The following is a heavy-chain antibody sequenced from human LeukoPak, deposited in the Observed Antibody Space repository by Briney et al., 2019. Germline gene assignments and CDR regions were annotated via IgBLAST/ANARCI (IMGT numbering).Heavy chain of an antibody. D-gene: IGHD6-19*01. CDR3: ASWPGGWYGEDS. Sequence: GGSLRLSCAASGFTVSSNYMSWVRQAPGKGLEWVSVIYSGGNTYYADSVKGRFTISRDTSKNTLYLQMNSLRAEDTAVYYCASWPGGWYGEDSWGQGTLVTVSS. V-gene: IGHV3-53*01. CDR1: GFTVSSNY. J-gene: IGHJ4*02. CDR2: IYSGGNT.